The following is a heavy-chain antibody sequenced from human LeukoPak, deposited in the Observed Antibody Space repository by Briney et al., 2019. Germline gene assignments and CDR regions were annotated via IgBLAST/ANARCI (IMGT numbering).Heavy chain of an antibody. Sequence: GGSLRLSCAAPASTLTNNVVHSARQAPGKGLEYVSTINTNGANTYYADSVKGRFTVSRDNPKNTLYLQMSSLRTEDTAVYHCMKTNAHGDAFDIWGQGTMVTVSS. CDR1: ASTLTNNV. J-gene: IGHJ3*02. CDR3: MKTNAHGDAFDI. V-gene: IGHV3-64D*09. CDR2: INTNGANT.